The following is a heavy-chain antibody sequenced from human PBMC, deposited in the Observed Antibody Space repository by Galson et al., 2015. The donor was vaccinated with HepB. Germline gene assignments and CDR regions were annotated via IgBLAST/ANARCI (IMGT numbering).Heavy chain of an antibody. CDR3: AADPYYDDRSGYSNLFDP. J-gene: IGHJ5*02. CDR2: IVVDSGDT. CDR1: GFTFTRSA. V-gene: IGHV1-58*01. Sequence: SCKASGFTFTRSAVQWVRQARGQRLEWMGWIVVDSGDTNYAQKFQERVTITRDMSRSTAYMELSSLRSDDTAVYYCAADPYYDDRSGYSNLFDPWGQGTLVTVSS. D-gene: IGHD3-22*01.